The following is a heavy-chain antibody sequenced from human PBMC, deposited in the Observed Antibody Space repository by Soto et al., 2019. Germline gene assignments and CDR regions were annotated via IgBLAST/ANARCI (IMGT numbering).Heavy chain of an antibody. J-gene: IGHJ5*02. CDR1: GGTFSSYT. CDR2: IIPILGIA. D-gene: IGHD3-10*01. CDR3: ARDLHRGGFDP. V-gene: IGHV1-69*04. Sequence: SVKVSCKASGGTFSSYTISWVRQAPGQGLEWMGRIIPILGIANYAQKFQGRVTITADKSTSTAYMELSSLRSEDTAVYYCARDLHRGGFDPWGQGTLVTVSS.